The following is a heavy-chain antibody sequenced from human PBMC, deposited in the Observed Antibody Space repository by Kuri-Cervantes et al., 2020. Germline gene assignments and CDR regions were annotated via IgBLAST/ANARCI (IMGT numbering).Heavy chain of an antibody. CDR1: GFTFSSYA. V-gene: IGHV3-30-3*01. D-gene: IGHD3-10*01. CDR2: ISYDGSNK. J-gene: IGHJ4*02. Sequence: GGSLRLSCAASGFTFSSYAMHWVRQAPGKGLEWVAVISYDGSNKYYADSVKGRFTISRDNAKNSQYLQMNSLRAEDTAVYYCATEGYGSGSYPTDYWGQGTLVTVSS. CDR3: ATEGYGSGSYPTDY.